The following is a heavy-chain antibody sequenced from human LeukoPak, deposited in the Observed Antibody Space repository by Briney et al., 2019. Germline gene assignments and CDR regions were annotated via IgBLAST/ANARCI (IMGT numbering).Heavy chain of an antibody. CDR2: IRSKADSYAT. CDR3: TRLGYGDSYYYGMDV. D-gene: IGHD4-17*01. J-gene: IGHJ6*02. Sequence: GESLKISCAASGFTFSGSAMHWVRQASGKGLEWVGRIRSKADSYATAYVESVKGRFTISRDDSKNTAYLQMNTLKTEDTAVYYCTRLGYGDSYYYGMDVWGQGTTVTVSS. V-gene: IGHV3-73*01. CDR1: GFTFSGSA.